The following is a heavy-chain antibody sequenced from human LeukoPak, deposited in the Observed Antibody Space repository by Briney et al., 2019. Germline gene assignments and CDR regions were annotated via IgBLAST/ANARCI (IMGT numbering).Heavy chain of an antibody. Sequence: GRSLRLSCTASGFTFGDYAMSWFRQAPGKGLEWVGFIRSKANGGTTEYAASVEARFTISRDDSKSIAYLQMNSLKTEDTAVYYCTRNRFYDSSGYFDWGQGTLVTVSS. J-gene: IGHJ4*02. CDR3: TRNRFYDSSGYFD. CDR2: IRSKANGGTT. CDR1: GFTFGDYA. V-gene: IGHV3-49*03. D-gene: IGHD3-22*01.